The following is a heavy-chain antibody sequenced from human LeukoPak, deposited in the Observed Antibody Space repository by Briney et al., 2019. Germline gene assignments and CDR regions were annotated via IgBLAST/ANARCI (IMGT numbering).Heavy chain of an antibody. CDR2: INQDSSEK. Sequence: GGSLRLSCVASGITFRNYWMSWVRQARGEGLEWVANINQDSSEKYYVDSVKGRFTISRDNAKNSLYPQLNTLRPEDTAVYYCVQGWRDNWGQGTLVTVSS. CDR3: VQGWRDN. D-gene: IGHD2-15*01. CDR1: GITFRNYW. V-gene: IGHV3-7*01. J-gene: IGHJ4*02.